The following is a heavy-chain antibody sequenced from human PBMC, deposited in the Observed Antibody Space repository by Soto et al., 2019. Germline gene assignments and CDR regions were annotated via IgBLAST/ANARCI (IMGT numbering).Heavy chain of an antibody. V-gene: IGHV3-66*01. CDR2: IYVGGYT. D-gene: IGHD6-6*01. CDR1: GFTVSNNY. J-gene: IGHJ5*01. Sequence: EVQLVESGGDLVQPGGSLRLSCAASGFTVSNNYMTWDRQAPGKGLEWVSLIYVGGYTYYADSVKGRFTISRDNSKNTLYLQMNSLRAEDTAVYYCAVYAPRHWFDSWGQGTLVTVSS. CDR3: AVYAPRHWFDS.